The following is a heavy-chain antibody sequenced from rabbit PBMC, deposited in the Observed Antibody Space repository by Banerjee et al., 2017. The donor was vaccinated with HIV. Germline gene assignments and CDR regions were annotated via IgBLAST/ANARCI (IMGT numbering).Heavy chain of an antibody. V-gene: IGHV1S43*01. D-gene: IGHD1-1*01. CDR2: IVTGSSGTT. J-gene: IGHJ4*01. Sequence: QEQLEESGGGLVKPGGTLTLTCTASGFSFSSSYYMCWVRQAPGKGLEWIGCIVTGSSGTTYYANWVNGRFTISRSTSLNTVDLKMTSLTAADTATYFCARESTDYYYFNLWGPGTLVTVS. CDR1: GFSFSSSYY. CDR3: ARESTDYYYFNL.